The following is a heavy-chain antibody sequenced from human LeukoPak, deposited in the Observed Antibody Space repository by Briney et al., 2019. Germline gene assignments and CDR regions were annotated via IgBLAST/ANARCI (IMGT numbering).Heavy chain of an antibody. J-gene: IGHJ4*02. CDR2: IYSGDSDT. D-gene: IGHD5-18*01. CDR1: GYRFNNYW. CDR3: ARQAYTYAPFDY. Sequence: GESLKISCKGSGYRFNNYWIGWVRPMPGKGLEWMGIIYSGDSDTGYSPSFQGQVTISADRSISTAYLQWSSLKASDTAMYYCARQAYTYAPFDYGGQGTLVTVSS. V-gene: IGHV5-51*01.